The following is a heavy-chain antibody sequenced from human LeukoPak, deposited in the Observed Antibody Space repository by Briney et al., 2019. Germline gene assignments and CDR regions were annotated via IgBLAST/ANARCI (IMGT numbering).Heavy chain of an antibody. V-gene: IGHV4-59*05. CDR2: IYYSGST. D-gene: IGHD3-22*01. CDR1: GGSISSYY. Sequence: SETLSLTCTVSGGSISSYYWSWIRQPPGTGLEWIGSIYYSGSTYYNPSLKSRVAISMDTSKNQFSLKLSSVTAADTAMYYCARQFYHDSSGADYWGQGALVTVSS. J-gene: IGHJ4*02. CDR3: ARQFYHDSSGADY.